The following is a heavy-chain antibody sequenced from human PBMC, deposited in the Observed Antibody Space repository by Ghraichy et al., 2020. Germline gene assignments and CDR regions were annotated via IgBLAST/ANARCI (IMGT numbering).Heavy chain of an antibody. CDR1: GGSISSYY. V-gene: IGHV4-59*01. CDR3: ARVTVTDDWYFDL. D-gene: IGHD4-17*01. CDR2: IYYSGST. J-gene: IGHJ2*01. Sequence: SQTLSLTCTVSGGSISSYYWSWIRQPPGKGLEWIGYIYYSGSTNYNPSLKSRVTISVDTSKNQFSLKLSSVTAADTAVYYCARVTVTDDWYFDLWGRGTLVTVSS.